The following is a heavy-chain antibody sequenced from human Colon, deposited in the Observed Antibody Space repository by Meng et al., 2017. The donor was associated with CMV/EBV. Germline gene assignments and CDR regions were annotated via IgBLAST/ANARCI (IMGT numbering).Heavy chain of an antibody. CDR1: GYIFTDYY. V-gene: IGHV1-2*02. J-gene: IGHJ3*02. Sequence: ASVKVSCKASGYIFTDYYMHWVRQAPGQGLEWMGWINPNSGATNYAQNLQGRLTVTRDTSISTVYMELSRLTSDDTAVYYCARLAPDSSSWFDAFDIWGQGTMVTVSS. CDR3: ARLAPDSSSWFDAFDI. D-gene: IGHD6-13*01. CDR2: INPNSGAT.